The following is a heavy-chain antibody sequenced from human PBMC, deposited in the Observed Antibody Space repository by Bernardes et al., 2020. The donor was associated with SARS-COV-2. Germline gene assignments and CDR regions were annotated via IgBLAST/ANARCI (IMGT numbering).Heavy chain of an antibody. CDR3: ARDPIYYDFWSGYYSYYGMDV. D-gene: IGHD3-3*01. J-gene: IGHJ6*02. Sequence: GSLRLSCAASGFTVSSNYMSWVRQAPGKGLEWVSVIYSGGSTYYADSVKGRFTISRDNSKNTLYLQMNSLRAEDTAVYYCARDPIYYDFWSGYYSYYGMDVWGQGTTVTVS. CDR1: GFTVSSNY. CDR2: IYSGGST. V-gene: IGHV3-53*01.